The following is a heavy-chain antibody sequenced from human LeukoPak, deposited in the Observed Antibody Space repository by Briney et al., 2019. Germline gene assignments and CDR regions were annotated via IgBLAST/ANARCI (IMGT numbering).Heavy chain of an antibody. V-gene: IGHV3-21*01. CDR2: ISSSSYI. CDR3: ARDYYGSWTFDY. D-gene: IGHD3-10*01. CDR1: GFTFSSYS. J-gene: IGHJ4*02. Sequence: GGSLRLSCAASGFTFSSYSMNWVRQAPGKGLEWVSSISSSSYIYYADSVKGRFTISRDNAKNSLYLQMNSLRAEDTAVYYCARDYYGSWTFDYWGQGTLVTVSS.